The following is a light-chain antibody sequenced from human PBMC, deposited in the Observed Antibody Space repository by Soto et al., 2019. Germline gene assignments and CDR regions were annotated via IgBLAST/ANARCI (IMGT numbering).Light chain of an antibody. CDR2: GNS. CDR1: SSNIGAGYD. J-gene: IGLJ2*01. CDR3: QSYDSSLSGSV. V-gene: IGLV1-40*01. Sequence: QPVLTQPPSVSGAPGQRVTISCTGSSSNIGAGYDVYWYQQLPGTAPKLLIYGNSNRPSGVPDRFSDSKSGTSASLAITGLQAEDEADYYCQSYDSSLSGSVFGGGTKLTVL.